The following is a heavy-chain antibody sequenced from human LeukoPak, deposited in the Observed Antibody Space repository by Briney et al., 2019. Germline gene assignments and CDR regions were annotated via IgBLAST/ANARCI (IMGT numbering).Heavy chain of an antibody. Sequence: GGSLRLSCAASGFTFSSYSMNWVRQAPGKGLEWVSYIDFSGITINYADSVKGRFTISRDNAKNSLYLQMNSLRAEDTAVYYCARRPDPGGISSGWHKYYYYMDVWGKGTTVTVSS. CDR1: GFTFSSYS. CDR3: ARRPDPGGISSGWHKYYYYMDV. CDR2: IDFSGITI. D-gene: IGHD6-19*01. V-gene: IGHV3-48*04. J-gene: IGHJ6*03.